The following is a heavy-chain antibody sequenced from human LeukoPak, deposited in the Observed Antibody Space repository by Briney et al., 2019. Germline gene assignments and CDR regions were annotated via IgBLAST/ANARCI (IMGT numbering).Heavy chain of an antibody. CDR2: IYYSGST. V-gene: IGHV4-59*08. D-gene: IGHD3-3*01. CDR1: GGSISNYY. J-gene: IGHJ4*02. CDR3: ARFRAITGYFDY. Sequence: PSETLSLTCTVSGGSISNYYWSWIRQPPGKGLEWIGYIYYSGSTNYNPSLKSRVTISVDTSKNQFSLKLSSVTAADTAVYYCARFRAITGYFDYWGQGTLVTVSS.